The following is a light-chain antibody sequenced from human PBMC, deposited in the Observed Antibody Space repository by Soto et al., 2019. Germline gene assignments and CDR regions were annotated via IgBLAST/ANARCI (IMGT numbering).Light chain of an antibody. CDR1: SSDVGGYNY. Sequence: QSALTQPASVSGSPGQSITISCTGTSSDVGGYNYVSWYQQHPGKAPKLMIYEVSNRPSGVSNRFSGSKSGNTASLTISGLQAEDEADYYCNSYTSSSTRVFGTGTKVNVL. CDR3: NSYTSSSTRV. J-gene: IGLJ1*01. CDR2: EVS. V-gene: IGLV2-14*01.